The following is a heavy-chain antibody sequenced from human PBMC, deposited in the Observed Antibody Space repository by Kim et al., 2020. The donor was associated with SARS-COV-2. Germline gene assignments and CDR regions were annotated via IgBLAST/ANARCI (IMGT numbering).Heavy chain of an antibody. Sequence: SETLSLTCAVYGGSFSDYSWIWIRQPPGKGLEWIGEVNHSGTPKYYPSLKSRVTISLDTSKNQFSLELPSVTAADTAIFYCARGRAGVVPSPILGLGPFYDYYAMDVWGQGTTVTVSS. CDR2: VNHSGTP. CDR1: GGSFSDYS. D-gene: IGHD3-3*01. V-gene: IGHV4-34*01. CDR3: ARGRAGVVPSPILGLGPFYDYYAMDV. J-gene: IGHJ6*02.